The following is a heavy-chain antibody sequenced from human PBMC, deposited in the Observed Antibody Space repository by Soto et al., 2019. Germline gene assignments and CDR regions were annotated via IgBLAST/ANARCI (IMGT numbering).Heavy chain of an antibody. V-gene: IGHV3-33*01. CDR1: GFSFSSYG. Sequence: GSLRLSCAASGFSFSSYGMHWVRQGPGKGLEWVALIYYDGSNKYYADSVKGRFTISRDNSKNTLYPQMNSLRAEDTAVYYCARDEYPGAYSFGYYFDNWGQGTLVTVSS. CDR2: IYYDGSNK. J-gene: IGHJ4*02. CDR3: ARDEYPGAYSFGYYFDN. D-gene: IGHD5-18*01.